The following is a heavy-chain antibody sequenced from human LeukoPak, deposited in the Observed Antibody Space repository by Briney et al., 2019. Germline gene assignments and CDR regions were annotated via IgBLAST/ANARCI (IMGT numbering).Heavy chain of an antibody. D-gene: IGHD3-10*01. Sequence: ASVTVSCKASGYTFTSYDIHWVREATGQGLEWMGWMNPNSGNTGYAQNFQGRVTMTRNTSISTAYMELSSLRSEDTAVYYCARLVVRGTTGDGGDYWGQGTLVTVSS. CDR3: ARLVVRGTTGDGGDY. CDR1: GYTFTSYD. V-gene: IGHV1-8*01. CDR2: MNPNSGNT. J-gene: IGHJ4*02.